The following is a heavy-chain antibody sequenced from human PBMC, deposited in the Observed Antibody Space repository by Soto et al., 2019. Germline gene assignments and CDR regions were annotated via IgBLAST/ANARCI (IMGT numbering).Heavy chain of an antibody. CDR2: K. D-gene: IGHD2-15*01. V-gene: IGHV3-33*01. J-gene: IGHJ4*02. Sequence: KYYADSVKGRFTISRDNSKNTLYLQMNSLRAEDTAVYYCARAGYCSGGRCYSVPVFDYWGQGTLVTVSS. CDR3: ARAGYCSGGRCYSVPVFDY.